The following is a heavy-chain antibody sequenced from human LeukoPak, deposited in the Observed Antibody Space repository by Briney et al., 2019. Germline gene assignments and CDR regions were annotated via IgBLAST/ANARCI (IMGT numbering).Heavy chain of an antibody. CDR3: AREWREFDP. CDR2: IYYSGST. J-gene: IGHJ5*02. V-gene: IGHV4-59*01. D-gene: IGHD5-12*01. Sequence: SETLSLTCTVSGVSISSYYWSWIRQPPGKGLEWIGYIYYSGSTNYNPSLKSRVTISVDTSKNQFSLKLSSVTAADTAVYYCAREWREFDPWGQGTLVTVSS. CDR1: GVSISSYY.